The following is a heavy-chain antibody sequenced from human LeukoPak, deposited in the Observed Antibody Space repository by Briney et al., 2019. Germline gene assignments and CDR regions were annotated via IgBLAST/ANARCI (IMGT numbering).Heavy chain of an antibody. J-gene: IGHJ4*02. CDR1: GGSISSSSDY. D-gene: IGHD2-8*01. Sequence: SETLSLTCTVSGGSISSSSDYWGWIRQPPGKGLEYIGSFYYSGSTYYNPSLKSRVTISVDTSKNQFSLKVRSVTAADTAVYYCARGYCTNAVCSLGPTQVWGQGTLVTVSS. CDR3: ARGYCTNAVCSLGPTQV. V-gene: IGHV4-39*07. CDR2: FYYSGST.